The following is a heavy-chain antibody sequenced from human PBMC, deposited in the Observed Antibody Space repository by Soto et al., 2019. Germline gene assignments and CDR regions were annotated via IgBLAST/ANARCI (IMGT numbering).Heavy chain of an antibody. Sequence: VRLLESGGGLVQPGGSLRLSCAASGFTFSSYAMHWVRQAPGKGLEWVAVISYDGSNKYYADSVKGRFTISRDNSKNTLYLQMNSLRAEDTAVYYCAREAAAGTYNWFDPWGQGTLVTVSS. J-gene: IGHJ5*02. CDR2: ISYDGSNK. D-gene: IGHD6-13*01. CDR3: AREAAAGTYNWFDP. V-gene: IGHV3-30-3*01. CDR1: GFTFSSYA.